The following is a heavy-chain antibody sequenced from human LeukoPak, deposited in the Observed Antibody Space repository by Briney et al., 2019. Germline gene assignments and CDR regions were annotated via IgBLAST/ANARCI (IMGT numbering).Heavy chain of an antibody. D-gene: IGHD6-6*01. CDR1: GYTFTSYD. J-gene: IGHJ4*02. CDR3: ARGRLVSSQPFDY. Sequence: ASVKVSCKASGYTFTSYDINWVRQATGQGLEWMAWMNPNSGNTGYAQKFQGRVTVTRDTSISTAYMELSTLTSEDTAVYYCARGRLVSSQPFDYWGQGTLVTVSS. V-gene: IGHV1-8*01. CDR2: MNPNSGNT.